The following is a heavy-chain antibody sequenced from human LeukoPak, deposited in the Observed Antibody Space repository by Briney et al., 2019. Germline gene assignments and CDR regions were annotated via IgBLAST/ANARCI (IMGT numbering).Heavy chain of an antibody. Sequence: PGGSLRLSCAASGFTFSSYAMSWVRQAPGKGLEWVSAISGSGGSTYYADSVKGRFTISRDNSKNTLYLQMNSLRAEDTAVYYCAKALLVAGTKGYYYMDVRGKGTTVTVSS. CDR3: AKALLVAGTKGYYYMDV. V-gene: IGHV3-23*01. J-gene: IGHJ6*03. D-gene: IGHD6-19*01. CDR1: GFTFSSYA. CDR2: ISGSGGST.